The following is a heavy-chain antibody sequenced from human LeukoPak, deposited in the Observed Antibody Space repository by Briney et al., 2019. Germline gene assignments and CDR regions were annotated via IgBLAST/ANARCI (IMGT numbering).Heavy chain of an antibody. Sequence: PGGSLRLSCVASGFTFTNYGMHWVRQAPDKGLEWVAVIWYDGSNKYYADSVKGRFTISRDNSENTLYLQMNSLRAEDTAVYYCARTNERYSNYNLFDYWGQGTLVTVSS. CDR2: IWYDGSNK. J-gene: IGHJ4*02. CDR3: ARTNERYSNYNLFDY. D-gene: IGHD4-11*01. CDR1: GFTFTNYG. V-gene: IGHV3-33*08.